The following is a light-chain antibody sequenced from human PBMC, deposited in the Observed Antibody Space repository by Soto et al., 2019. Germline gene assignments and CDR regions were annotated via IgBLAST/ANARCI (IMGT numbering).Light chain of an antibody. Sequence: EIVLTQSPATLSLSPGERATLSCRASQSVSSYLAWYQQKPGQAPRLLIYDASNRATGIPARFSGSGSGTDFTLTISSLEPEDFAVYYCQQRSNWPRTFGQGNKLELK. CDR2: DAS. V-gene: IGKV3-11*01. CDR3: QQRSNWPRT. J-gene: IGKJ2*01. CDR1: QSVSSY.